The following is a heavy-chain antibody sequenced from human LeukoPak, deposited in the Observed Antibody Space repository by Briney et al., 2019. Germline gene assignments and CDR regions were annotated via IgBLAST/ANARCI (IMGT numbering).Heavy chain of an antibody. Sequence: PGGSLRLSCAASGLTFSDYYMSWVHQAPGKGLEWVSYISSSSTTIYYADSVKGRFTISRDNAKNSLILQMNSLRDEDTAVYYCARRSNSGWYYFDYWGQGTPVTVSS. D-gene: IGHD6-19*01. CDR1: GLTFSDYY. V-gene: IGHV3-11*04. CDR3: ARRSNSGWYYFDY. J-gene: IGHJ4*02. CDR2: ISSSSTTI.